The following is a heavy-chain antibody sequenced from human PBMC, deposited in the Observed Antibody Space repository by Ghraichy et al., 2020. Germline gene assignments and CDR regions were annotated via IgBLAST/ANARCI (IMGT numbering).Heavy chain of an antibody. CDR1: GGSISSYY. J-gene: IGHJ2*01. V-gene: IGHV4-4*09. CDR2: IYTSGST. D-gene: IGHD6-13*01. Sequence: SETLSLTCTVSGGSISSYYWSWIRQPPGKGLEWIGYIYTSGSTNYNPSLKSRVTISVDTSKNQFSLKLSSVTAADTAVYYCARQGAAAVWYFDLWGRGTLVTVSS. CDR3: ARQGAAAVWYFDL.